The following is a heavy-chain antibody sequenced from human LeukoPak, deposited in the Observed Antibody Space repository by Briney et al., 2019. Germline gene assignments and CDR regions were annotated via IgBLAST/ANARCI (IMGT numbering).Heavy chain of an antibody. D-gene: IGHD2-21*02. CDR2: ISSSSSTI. V-gene: IGHV3-48*04. CDR1: GFTFSSYS. J-gene: IGHJ6*03. Sequence: GGSLRLSCAASGFTFSSYSMTWVRQAPGKGLEWVSYISSSSSTIYYADSVKGRFTISRDNAKNSLYLQMNSLRAEDTAVYYCAREGDDYYYYYYMDVWGKGTTVTVSS. CDR3: AREGDDYYYYYYMDV.